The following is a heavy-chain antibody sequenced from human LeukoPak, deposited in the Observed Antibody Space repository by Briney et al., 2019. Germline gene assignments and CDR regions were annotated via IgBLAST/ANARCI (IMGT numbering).Heavy chain of an antibody. CDR3: ARDRRSNYQIDY. Sequence: QAGGSLRLSCAASGFTFSDYYMSWIRQAPGKGLEWVSYISSSGSTIYYADSVKGRFTISRDNAKNSLYLQMNSLRAEDTAVYYCARDRRSNYQIDYWGQGTLVTVSS. CDR1: GFTFSDYY. V-gene: IGHV3-11*04. J-gene: IGHJ4*02. CDR2: ISSSGSTI. D-gene: IGHD4-11*01.